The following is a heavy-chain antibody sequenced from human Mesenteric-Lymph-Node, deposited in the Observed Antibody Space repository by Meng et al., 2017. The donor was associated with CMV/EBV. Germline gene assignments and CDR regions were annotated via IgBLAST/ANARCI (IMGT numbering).Heavy chain of an antibody. V-gene: IGHV1-69*06. J-gene: IGHJ4*02. CDR1: GSFSSYA. CDR3: ARAEYTSITMVRGVMDY. D-gene: IGHD3-10*01. CDR2: IIPIFGTA. Sequence: GSFSSYAIIWVRPAPGQGLEWMGGIIPIFGTANYAQKFQGRVTITAEKSTSTAYMELSSLRSEDTAVYYCARAEYTSITMVRGVMDYWGQGTLVTVSS.